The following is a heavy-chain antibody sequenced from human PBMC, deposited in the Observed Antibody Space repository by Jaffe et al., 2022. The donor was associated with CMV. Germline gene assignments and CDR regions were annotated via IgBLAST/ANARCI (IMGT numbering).Heavy chain of an antibody. J-gene: IGHJ5*02. CDR1: GFTFSSYG. V-gene: IGHV3-33*01. Sequence: QVQLVESGGGVVQPGRSLRLSCAASGFTFSSYGMHWVRQAPGKGLEWVAVIWYDGSNKYYADSVKGRFTISRDNSKNTLYLQMNSLRAEDTAVYYCARDRGYCSGGSCYSANWFDPWGQGTLVTVSS. CDR2: IWYDGSNK. D-gene: IGHD2-15*01. CDR3: ARDRGYCSGGSCYSANWFDP.